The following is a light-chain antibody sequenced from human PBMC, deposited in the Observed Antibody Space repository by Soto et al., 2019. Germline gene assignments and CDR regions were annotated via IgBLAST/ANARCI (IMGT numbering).Light chain of an antibody. V-gene: IGKV3-20*01. J-gene: IGKJ2*01. Sequence: EIVLTQSPGTLSLSPGERATLSCRASQSVSSTYLVWYQQKPGQAPRLVIYGASSRATGIPDRFSGSGSGTDFTLTISILEPEDFAVYYCQQYGRSPYTFGQGTKLEIK. CDR3: QQYGRSPYT. CDR2: GAS. CDR1: QSVSSTY.